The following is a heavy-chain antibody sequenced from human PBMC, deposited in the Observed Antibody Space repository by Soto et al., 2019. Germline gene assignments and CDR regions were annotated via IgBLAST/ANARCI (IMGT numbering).Heavy chain of an antibody. Sequence: EVQLGESGGDLVQRGGSLRLSCAASGFPFSSYWMHWVRHTPGKGLDWVARISGDGVTTYYADSVTGRFTVSRDNAKNTLSLQIIGLRAEDTAVYYCAREYYGLLTGYYTDYWGQGTLVSVSS. CDR1: GFPFSSYW. CDR3: AREYYGLLTGYYTDY. CDR2: ISGDGVTT. V-gene: IGHV3-74*01. J-gene: IGHJ4*02. D-gene: IGHD3-9*01.